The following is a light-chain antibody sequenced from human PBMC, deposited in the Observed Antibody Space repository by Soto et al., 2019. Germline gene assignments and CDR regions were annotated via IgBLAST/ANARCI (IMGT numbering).Light chain of an antibody. J-gene: IGKJ4*01. CDR2: DAS. V-gene: IGKV1-33*01. CDR1: QDISNY. Sequence: DIQMTQSPSSLSASVGDRVTITCQASQDISNYLNWYQQKPGKAPKLLIYDASNLETGVPSRFKGSGSGTDFTFTISSLQAEDVETYYYQQYDNLPPFSFGGGTNMEIK. CDR3: QQYDNLPPFS.